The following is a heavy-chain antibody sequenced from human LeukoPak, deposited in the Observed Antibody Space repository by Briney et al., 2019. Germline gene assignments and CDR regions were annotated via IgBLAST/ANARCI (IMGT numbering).Heavy chain of an antibody. V-gene: IGHV4-59*05. Sequence: SETLSLTCTVSGGSISSYYWSWIRQPPGKGLEWIGSIYYSGSTYYNPSLKSRVTISVDTSKNQFSLKLSSVTAADTAVYYCARPLHSSGWSFDYWGQGTLVTVSS. CDR2: IYYSGST. CDR3: ARPLHSSGWSFDY. J-gene: IGHJ4*02. CDR1: GGSISSYY. D-gene: IGHD6-19*01.